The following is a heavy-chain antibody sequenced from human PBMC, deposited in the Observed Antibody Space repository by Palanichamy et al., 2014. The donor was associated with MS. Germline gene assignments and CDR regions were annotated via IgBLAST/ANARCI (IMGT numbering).Heavy chain of an antibody. D-gene: IGHD3-10*01. CDR1: GFTFSSYE. J-gene: IGHJ4*02. Sequence: EVQLVESGGGLVQPGGSLRLSCAASGFTFSSYEMNWVRQAPGKGLEWVSYISSSGSTIYYADSVKGRFTISRDNAKNSLYLQMNSLRAEDTAVYYCARDLNYGSGSCFDYWGQGTLVTVSS. V-gene: IGHV3-48*03. CDR2: ISSSGSTI. CDR3: ARDLNYGSGSCFDY.